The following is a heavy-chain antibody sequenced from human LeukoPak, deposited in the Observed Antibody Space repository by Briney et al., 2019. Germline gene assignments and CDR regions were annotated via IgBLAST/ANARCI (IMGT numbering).Heavy chain of an antibody. Sequence: GGSLRLSCAASGFTVSSNYMSWVRQAPGKGLEWVSVIYSGGSTYYADSVKGRFTISRDSSKNTLYLQMNSLRAEDTAVYYCARSTVVTGRYYYYYMDVWGKGTTVTVSS. CDR3: ARSTVVTGRYYYYYMDV. V-gene: IGHV3-53*01. D-gene: IGHD4-23*01. CDR1: GFTVSSNY. J-gene: IGHJ6*03. CDR2: IYSGGST.